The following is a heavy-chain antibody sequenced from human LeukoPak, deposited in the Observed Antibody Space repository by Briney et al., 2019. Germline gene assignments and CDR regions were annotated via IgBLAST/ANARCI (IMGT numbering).Heavy chain of an antibody. CDR3: ARSPSNWNYYFDY. CDR2: IYPGDSDT. CDR1: GYSFTSYW. D-gene: IGHD1-7*01. J-gene: IGHJ4*02. Sequence: GESLQISCKGSGYSFTSYWIGWVRQLPGKGLEWMGIIYPGDSDTRYSPSFQGQVTISADKSISTAYLQWSSLKASDTAMYYCARSPSNWNYYFDYWGQGTLVTVSS. V-gene: IGHV5-51*01.